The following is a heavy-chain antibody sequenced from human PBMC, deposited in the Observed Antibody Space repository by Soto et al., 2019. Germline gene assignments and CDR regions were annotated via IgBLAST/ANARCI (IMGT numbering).Heavy chain of an antibody. V-gene: IGHV1-69*12. CDR2: IIPIFGTA. Sequence: QVQLVQSGAEVKKPGSSVKVSCKASGGTFSSYAINWVRQAPGQGLEWMGGIIPIFGTANYAQKFQGRVXIXAXXSTSTAYMELSSLKSEDTAVYFCARAVVTRLGMDVWGQGTTVTVSS. D-gene: IGHD2-15*01. CDR1: GGTFSSYA. J-gene: IGHJ6*02. CDR3: ARAVVTRLGMDV.